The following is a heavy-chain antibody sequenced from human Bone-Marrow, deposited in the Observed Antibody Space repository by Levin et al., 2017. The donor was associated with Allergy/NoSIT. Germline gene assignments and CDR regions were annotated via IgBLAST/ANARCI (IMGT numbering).Heavy chain of an antibody. CDR3: AKDEGPFSSSFAFDC. Sequence: GGSLRLSCAASGFSFSNYGLHWVRQAPGKGLEWVAVISYDGGKQYYADSVKDRFTISRDNSKNTLYLQMSSLKPEDTAIYYCAKDEGPFSSSFAFDCWGQGALVTVSS. CDR2: ISYDGGKQ. J-gene: IGHJ4*02. V-gene: IGHV3-30*18. D-gene: IGHD2-2*01. CDR1: GFSFSNYG.